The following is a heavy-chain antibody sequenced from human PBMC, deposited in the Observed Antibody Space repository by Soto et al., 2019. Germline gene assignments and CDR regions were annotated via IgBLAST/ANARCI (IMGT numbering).Heavy chain of an antibody. CDR3: ARDRLIAVTGLLHY. CDR1: GYPFTSYG. CDR2: ISAYNGKT. V-gene: IGHV1-18*01. J-gene: IGHJ4*02. D-gene: IGHD6-19*01. Sequence: QVQLVQTRAKVKKPGASVKVSCKTSGYPFTSYGINWVRQAPGQGPEWMGWISAYNGKTSYTQKFPGRVTMTTDTSTSTAYMELRILRSDDTSVYYCARDRLIAVTGLLHYWGQGTLVTVSS.